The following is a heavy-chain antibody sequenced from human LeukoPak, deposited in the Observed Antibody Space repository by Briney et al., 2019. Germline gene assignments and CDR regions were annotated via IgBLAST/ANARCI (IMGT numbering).Heavy chain of an antibody. D-gene: IGHD2-2*01. J-gene: IGHJ5*02. CDR3: ASARYCSSTSCYPRGRHNWFDP. Sequence: PSETLSLTCTVSGGSVSSGSYYWSWIRQPPGKGLEWIGYIYYSGSTYYNPSLKSRVTISVDTSKNQFSLKLSSVTAADTAVYYCASARYCSSTSCYPRGRHNWFDPWGQGTLVTVSS. V-gene: IGHV4-30-4*01. CDR1: GGSVSSGSYY. CDR2: IYYSGST.